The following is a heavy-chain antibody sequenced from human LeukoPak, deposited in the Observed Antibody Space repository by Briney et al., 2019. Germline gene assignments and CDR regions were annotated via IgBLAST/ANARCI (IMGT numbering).Heavy chain of an antibody. CDR1: GFTFSDHY. CDR2: SRNKVYSYTT. D-gene: IGHD5-12*01. CDR3: AKTAPYSGYDYGAFDY. V-gene: IGHV3-72*01. J-gene: IGHJ4*02. Sequence: PGGSLRLPCTASGFTFSDHYMDWVRQAPGKGLEWVGRSRNKVYSYTTDYAASVMGRFTITREESKNSLYIQMNSLKPEDTAVYYCAKTAPYSGYDYGAFDYWGQGTLVTVSS.